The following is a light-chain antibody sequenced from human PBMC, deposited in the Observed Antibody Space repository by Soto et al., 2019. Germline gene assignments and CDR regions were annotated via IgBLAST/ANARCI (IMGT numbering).Light chain of an antibody. CDR2: DAS. V-gene: IGKV1-5*01. J-gene: IGKJ1*01. CDR1: QSISSW. Sequence: DIQMTQSPSTLSASVGDRVTITCRASQSISSWLAWYQQKPGKAPKLLIYDASSLESGVPSRFSGSGSGTEFTLTISSLQPDHFATYYCQQYNSFVWTFGQGTKVDIK. CDR3: QQYNSFVWT.